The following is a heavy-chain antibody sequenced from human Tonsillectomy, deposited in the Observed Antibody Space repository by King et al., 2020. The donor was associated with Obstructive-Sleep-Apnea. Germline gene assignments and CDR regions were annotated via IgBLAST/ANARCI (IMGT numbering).Heavy chain of an antibody. V-gene: IGHV4-59*03. CDR2: IYHSGNT. CDR3: ARIIGSGTYSY. J-gene: IGHJ4*02. D-gene: IGHD3-10*01. CDR1: GGSINSYY. Sequence: MQLQESGPGLVKPSETLSLTCTVSGGSINSYYWSWIRQPPGERLEWIGRIYHSGNTDYNPSLESRVSMSIDKSKNQFSLNLTSVTTADTAVYYCARIIGSGTYSYWGQGTLVTVSS.